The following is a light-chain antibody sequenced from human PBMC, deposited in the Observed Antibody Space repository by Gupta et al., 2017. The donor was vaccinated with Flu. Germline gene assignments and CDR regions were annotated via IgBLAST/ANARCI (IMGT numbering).Light chain of an antibody. CDR2: EDR. CDR1: NIGIGAYID. J-gene: IGLJ2*01. CDR3: YSYGAVVI. V-gene: IGLV2-14*01. Sequence: TGTNIGIGAYIDVSWYQQRPGNTPKLMIDEDRTRPSSVSTRCSRSESGNTASLTISERQAEDESDYYCYSYGAVVIFGGGTKVTVL.